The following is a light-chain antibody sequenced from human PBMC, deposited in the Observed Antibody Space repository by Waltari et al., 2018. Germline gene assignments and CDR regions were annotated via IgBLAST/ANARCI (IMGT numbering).Light chain of an antibody. CDR2: DAS. CDR1: QSVGRS. J-gene: IGKJ1*01. V-gene: IGKV3-20*01. Sequence: EIVLPHSPGPPSLSPGERATLACRASQSVGRSLAGYQQKPGQAPRLLSYDASRRATGIPDRFSGSGSGTDFSLTISRLEPEDFEVYYCQHYERLPATFGQGTKVEI. CDR3: QHYERLPAT.